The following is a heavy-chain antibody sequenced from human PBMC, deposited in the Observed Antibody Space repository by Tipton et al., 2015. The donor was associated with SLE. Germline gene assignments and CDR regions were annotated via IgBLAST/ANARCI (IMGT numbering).Heavy chain of an antibody. CDR1: GGSISNGGNS. CDR2: IYHSGST. CDR3: ARERRTTRGGEFDY. V-gene: IGHV4-30-2*01. J-gene: IGHJ4*02. Sequence: TLSLTCAVSGGSISNGGNSWSWIRQPPGKGLEWIGYIYHSGSTYYNPSLKSRVTISVDRPKNQFSLKLSSVTAADTAVYYCARERRTTRGGEFDYCGQGTLVTVSS. D-gene: IGHD1-1*01.